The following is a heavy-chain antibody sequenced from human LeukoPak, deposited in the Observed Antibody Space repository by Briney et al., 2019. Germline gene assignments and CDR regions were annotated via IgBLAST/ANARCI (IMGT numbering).Heavy chain of an antibody. J-gene: IGHJ5*02. CDR1: GFTFSNAW. D-gene: IGHD6-13*01. Sequence: GGSLRLSCAASGFTFSNAWMSWVRQAPGKGLEWVGRIKSKTDGGTTDYAAPVKGRFTISRDDSKNTLYLQMNSLKTEDTAVYYCARGRSSSWYLYNWFDPWGQGTLVTVSS. V-gene: IGHV3-15*01. CDR3: ARGRSSSWYLYNWFDP. CDR2: IKSKTDGGTT.